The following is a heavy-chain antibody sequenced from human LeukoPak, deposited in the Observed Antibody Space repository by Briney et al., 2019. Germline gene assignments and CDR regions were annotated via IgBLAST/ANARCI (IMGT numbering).Heavy chain of an antibody. Sequence: ASVKVSCKASGYTFTSYYMHWVRQAPGQGLEWMGIINPSGGSTSYAQKFQGRVTMTRDTSTSTVYMELSSLRSEDTAVYYSARGGGGMDYDILTGYSPLDYWGQGTLVTVSS. CDR2: INPSGGST. CDR3: ARGGGGMDYDILTGYSPLDY. V-gene: IGHV1-46*01. D-gene: IGHD3-9*01. CDR1: GYTFTSYY. J-gene: IGHJ4*02.